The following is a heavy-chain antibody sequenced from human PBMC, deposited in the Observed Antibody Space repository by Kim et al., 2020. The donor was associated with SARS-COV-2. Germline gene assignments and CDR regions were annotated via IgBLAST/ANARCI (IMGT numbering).Heavy chain of an antibody. Sequence: SETLSLTCTLSGGSTTGVYWTWLRQAPGKGLEWIGYIYYNGNTKYNPSLKSRVSISLDTAQNQFSLKVTSVTAADTAAYYFARGAVAAPIRLDHWG. CDR1: GGSTTGVY. CDR3: ARGAVAAPIRLDH. V-gene: IGHV4-59*01. CDR2: IYYNGNT. J-gene: IGHJ4*01. D-gene: IGHD6-19*01.